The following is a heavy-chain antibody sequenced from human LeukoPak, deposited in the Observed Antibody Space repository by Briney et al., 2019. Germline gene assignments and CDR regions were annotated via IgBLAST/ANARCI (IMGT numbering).Heavy chain of an antibody. Sequence: PSETLSLTCAVSGGSFFGSHWNWIRQSPEKGLEWIGEINHSGRTNYNPSLKSRVTISVETSKNKFSLKLSSVTAADTALYYCARDDSGSFDYWGQGTLVIVSS. J-gene: IGHJ4*02. CDR1: GGSFFGSH. D-gene: IGHD3-10*01. CDR3: ARDDSGSFDY. V-gene: IGHV4-34*01. CDR2: INHSGRT.